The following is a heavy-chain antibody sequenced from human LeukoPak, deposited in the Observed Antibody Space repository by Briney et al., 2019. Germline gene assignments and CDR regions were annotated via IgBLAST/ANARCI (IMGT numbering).Heavy chain of an antibody. CDR1: GGTFSSYA. D-gene: IGHD1-26*01. V-gene: IGHV1-69*05. Sequence: SVKVSCKASGGTFSSYAISWVRQAPGQGLEWMGGIIPIFGTANYAQKFQGRVTITTDESTSTAYMELSSLRSEDTAEYYCARAGIVGATGSDYWGQGTLATVSS. CDR2: IIPIFGTA. CDR3: ARAGIVGATGSDY. J-gene: IGHJ4*02.